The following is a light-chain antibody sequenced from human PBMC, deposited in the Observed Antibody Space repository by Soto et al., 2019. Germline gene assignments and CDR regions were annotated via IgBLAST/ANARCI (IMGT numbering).Light chain of an antibody. V-gene: IGKV1-39*01. CDR3: QQSYSTPFT. J-gene: IGKJ3*01. CDR2: DTS. CDR1: QGIRTY. Sequence: DIQMTQSPSSLSASVGDRVTITCRASQGIRTYLNWYQQKPGKSPELLIYDTSSLQSGVPSRFSSSGSGTDFTLTISSLRPEDFASYYCQQSYSTPFTFGPGTKVDIK.